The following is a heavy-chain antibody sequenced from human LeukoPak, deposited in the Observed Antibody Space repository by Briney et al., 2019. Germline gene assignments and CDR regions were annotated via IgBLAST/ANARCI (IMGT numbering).Heavy chain of an antibody. CDR2: IKQDGSEK. V-gene: IGHV3-7*01. CDR1: GFTFISYW. Sequence: GGSLRLSWAASGFTFISYWMSWVRQAPGRGLEWVTNIKQDGSEKYYVDSVEGRFTISSDNAKNSLYLQMNSLRAEDTAVYYCARESSLDILTGYLSLYYYGMDVWGQGTTVTVSS. J-gene: IGHJ6*02. CDR3: ARESSLDILTGYLSLYYYGMDV. D-gene: IGHD3-9*01.